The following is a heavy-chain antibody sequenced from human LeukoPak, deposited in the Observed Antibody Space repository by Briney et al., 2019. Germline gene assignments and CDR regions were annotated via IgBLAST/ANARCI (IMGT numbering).Heavy chain of an antibody. V-gene: IGHV4-59*12. J-gene: IGHJ4*02. D-gene: IGHD3-3*01. CDR2: IYYDGNT. CDR3: VRETTIFGAVIPYYFDY. CDR1: GGSISGNY. Sequence: PSQTLSLTCTVSGGSISGNYWNWIRQSPGKGLEWIGYIYYDGNTNYNPSLKSPVTISLDTSKSQFSLRLSSVTAADSAVYYCVRETTIFGAVIPYYFDYWGQGTLVTVSS.